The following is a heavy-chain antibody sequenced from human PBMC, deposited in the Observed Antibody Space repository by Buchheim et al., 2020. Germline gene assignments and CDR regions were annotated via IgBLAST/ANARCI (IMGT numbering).Heavy chain of an antibody. J-gene: IGHJ4*02. CDR3: ARGLTVLVPGAPYSDH. CDR2: IHHSGST. V-gene: IGHV4-31*11. Sequence: QVQLQESGPGLVRPSQTLSLSCDVSNDSFGSGGYYWSWIRQHPGKGLEWIGYIHHSGSTYHNPSLRSRVTISIDTSKNQFSLKLSSVTAADTAVYYCARGLTVLVPGAPYSDHWGQGTL. D-gene: IGHD2-8*02. CDR1: NDSFGSGGYY.